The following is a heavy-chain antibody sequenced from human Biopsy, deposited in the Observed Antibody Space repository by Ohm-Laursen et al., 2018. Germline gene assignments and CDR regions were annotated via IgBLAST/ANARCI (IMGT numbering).Heavy chain of an antibody. CDR1: GGSLNNHY. V-gene: IGHV4-4*08. CDR2: IYSSGRT. J-gene: IGHJ4*02. Sequence: TLSLTWSVSGGSLNNHYWSWIRQSPGKGLEWLAYIYSSGRTNYNPSLKSRIIVSVDTSKNQPSLKVTSVTATDTAVYYCARHDRSGYWGLDYWGQGALVTVSA. CDR3: ARHDRSGYWGLDY. D-gene: IGHD3-22*01.